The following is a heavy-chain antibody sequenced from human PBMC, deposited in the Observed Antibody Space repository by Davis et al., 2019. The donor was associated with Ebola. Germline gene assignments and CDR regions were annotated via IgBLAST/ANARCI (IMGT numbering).Heavy chain of an antibody. Sequence: PSETLSLTCTVYGGSISSSSYYWGWIRQPPGKGLEWIGSIYYSGSTYYNPSLKSRVTISVDTSKNQFSLKLSSVTAADTAVYYCASLGTIAAAGIWGQGTLVTVSS. D-gene: IGHD6-13*01. V-gene: IGHV4-39*01. CDR2: IYYSGST. J-gene: IGHJ4*02. CDR3: ASLGTIAAAGI. CDR1: GGSISSSSYY.